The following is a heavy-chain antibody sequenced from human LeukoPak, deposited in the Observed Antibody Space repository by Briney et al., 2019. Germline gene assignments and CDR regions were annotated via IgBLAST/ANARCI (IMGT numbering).Heavy chain of an antibody. J-gene: IGHJ4*02. CDR2: TSNDGNSK. V-gene: IGHV3-30-3*01. D-gene: IGHD4-17*01. CDR1: GFTFSSYT. CDR3: ARARATGSVTIGI. Sequence: GRSLRLSCAVSGFTFSSYTMHWVRQAPGKGLEGVAVTSNDGNSKYYAGSVKGRFTISRDTSKSTLDLQMNGLRPEDTAVYYCARARATGSVTIGIWGQGTLVTVSS.